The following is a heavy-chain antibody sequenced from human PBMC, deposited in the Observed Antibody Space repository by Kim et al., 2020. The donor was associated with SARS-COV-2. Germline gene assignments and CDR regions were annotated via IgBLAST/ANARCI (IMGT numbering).Heavy chain of an antibody. CDR3: ARAGYYGSGSSNFDY. CDR2: INHSGST. Sequence: SETLSLTCAVYGGSFSGYYWSWIRQPPGKGLEWIWEINHSGSTNYNPSLKSRVTISVDTSKNQFSLKLSSVTAADTAVYYCARAGYYGSGSSNFDYWGQGTLVTVSS. V-gene: IGHV4-34*01. D-gene: IGHD3-10*01. J-gene: IGHJ4*02. CDR1: GGSFSGYY.